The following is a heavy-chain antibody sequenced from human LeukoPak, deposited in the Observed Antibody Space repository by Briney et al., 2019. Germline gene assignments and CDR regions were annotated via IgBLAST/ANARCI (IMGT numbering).Heavy chain of an antibody. CDR1: GGPLSSSSYH. Sequence: SETLSLICNVSGGPLSSSSYHWGWIRQPPGKGLEWIGSIYYSGSPYYNPSLKSRVTLSVDTSKNQFSLKLSSVAAADTAVYYCARLKATRSYYGSGSYYSDYWGQGTLVTVSS. CDR2: IYYSGSP. V-gene: IGHV4-39*01. CDR3: ARLKATRSYYGSGSYYSDY. J-gene: IGHJ4*02. D-gene: IGHD3-10*01.